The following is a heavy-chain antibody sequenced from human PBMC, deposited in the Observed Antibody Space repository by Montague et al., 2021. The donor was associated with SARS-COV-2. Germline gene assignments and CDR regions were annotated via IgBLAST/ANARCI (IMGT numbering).Heavy chain of an antibody. CDR1: GFTFSSYA. CDR3: ARGGVDYGMDV. Sequence: SLRLSCAASGFTFSSYAMHWVRQAPGKGLEWVTLISYDGSNKHYADSVKGRFTISRDNSKNTLYLQMNSLRAEDTAVYYCARGGVDYGMDVWGQGTTVTVSS. J-gene: IGHJ6*02. D-gene: IGHD3-10*01. CDR2: ISYDGSNK. V-gene: IGHV3-30-3*01.